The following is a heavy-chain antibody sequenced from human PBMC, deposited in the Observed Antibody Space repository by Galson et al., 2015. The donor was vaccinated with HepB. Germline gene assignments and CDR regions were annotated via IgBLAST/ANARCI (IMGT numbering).Heavy chain of an antibody. Sequence: SLRLSCAAPGFTVSSNYMSWVRQAPGKGLEWVSAISGSGGSTYYADSVKGRFTISRDNSKNTLYLQMNSLRAEDTAVYYCAKDPVDGSYPYYFDYWGQGTLVTVSS. V-gene: IGHV3-23*01. CDR2: ISGSGGST. CDR1: GFTVSSNY. CDR3: AKDPVDGSYPYYFDY. D-gene: IGHD1-26*01. J-gene: IGHJ4*02.